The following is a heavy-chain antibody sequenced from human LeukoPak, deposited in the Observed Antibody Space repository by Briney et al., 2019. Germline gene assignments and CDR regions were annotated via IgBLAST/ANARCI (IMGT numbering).Heavy chain of an antibody. D-gene: IGHD4-23*01. CDR2: IHPNSGKT. CDR1: GYTFRSYE. J-gene: IGHJ4*02. CDR3: ARGHYGGNRYFDI. Sequence: GASVKVSCKASGYTFRSYEINWVRQAPGQGLEWVGWIHPNSGKTGYAQKFQGRGTMTRDTSTETAFMELSSLKFDDTAIFYCARGHYGGNRYFDIWGQGTLVTVSS. V-gene: IGHV1-8*01.